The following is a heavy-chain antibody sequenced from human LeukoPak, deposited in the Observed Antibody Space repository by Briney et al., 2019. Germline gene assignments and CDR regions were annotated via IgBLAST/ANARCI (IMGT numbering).Heavy chain of an antibody. D-gene: IGHD3-22*01. J-gene: IGHJ4*02. CDR3: ARQENDYYDSSGYYYGS. V-gene: IGHV1-69*13. Sequence: ASVNVSCKASGGTFSSYAISWVRQAPGQGLEWMGGIIPIFGTANYAQKFQGRVTITADESTSTAYMELSSLRSEDTAVYYCARQENDYYDSSGYYYGSWGQGTLVTVSS. CDR2: IIPIFGTA. CDR1: GGTFSSYA.